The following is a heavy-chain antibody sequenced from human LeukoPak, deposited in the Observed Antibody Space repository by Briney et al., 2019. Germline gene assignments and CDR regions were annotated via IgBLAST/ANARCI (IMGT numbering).Heavy chain of an antibody. CDR3: ARALRYENWFDP. CDR2: INSDGSST. D-gene: IGHD3-9*01. V-gene: IGHV3-74*01. J-gene: IGHJ5*02. Sequence: GGSLRLSCAASGFTFSSYWMHWVRQAPGKGLVWVSRINSDGSSTSYADAVKGRFTISRDNAKNTLYLQMNSLRAEDTAVYYCARALRYENWFDPWGQGTLVTVSS. CDR1: GFTFSSYW.